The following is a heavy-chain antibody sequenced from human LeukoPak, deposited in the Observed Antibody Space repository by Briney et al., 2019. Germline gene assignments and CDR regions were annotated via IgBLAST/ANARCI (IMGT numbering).Heavy chain of an antibody. J-gene: IGHJ6*02. CDR3: ARVGSGDYAPGYYYYGMDV. V-gene: IGHV4-30-4*01. Sequence: TLSLTCPVSGGSISSGDYYWSWIRQPPGKGLEWIGYIYYSGSTYCNPSLKSRVTMSVDTSKSQFSLKLSSVTAADTAVYYCARVGSGDYAPGYYYYGMDVWGQGTTVTVSS. D-gene: IGHD4-17*01. CDR1: GGSISSGDYY. CDR2: IYYSGST.